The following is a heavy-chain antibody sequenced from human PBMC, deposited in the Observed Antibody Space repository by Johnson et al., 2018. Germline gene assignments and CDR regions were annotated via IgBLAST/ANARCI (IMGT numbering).Heavy chain of an antibody. D-gene: IGHD6-19*01. V-gene: IGHV3-9*01. CDR1: GFIFNDYA. CDR2: ITWNSGYI. J-gene: IGHJ6*02. Sequence: VRLVQSGGGLVQPGRSLRLSCAASGFIFNDYAIHWVRQAPGKGLEWVSGITWNSGYIAYADSVKGRFTISRDNAKNSLYLQMNSLRAEDTAVDYCAKDVRAWASVAPYGMDVWGQGTTVTVSS. CDR3: AKDVRAWASVAPYGMDV.